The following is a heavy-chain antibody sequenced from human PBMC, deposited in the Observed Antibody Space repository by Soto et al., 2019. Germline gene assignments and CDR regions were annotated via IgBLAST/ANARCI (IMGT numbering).Heavy chain of an antibody. Sequence: GGSLRLSCAASGFIFRSYGMHWVRQAPGKGLEWVAVIWYDGSNKYYGDSVKGRFTISRDNSKNTLYLQMSSLRAEDTAVYYCARDGSVFGGAFDIWGQGTMVTVSS. CDR1: GFIFRSYG. CDR2: IWYDGSNK. V-gene: IGHV3-33*01. J-gene: IGHJ3*02. CDR3: ARDGSVFGGAFDI. D-gene: IGHD3-10*01.